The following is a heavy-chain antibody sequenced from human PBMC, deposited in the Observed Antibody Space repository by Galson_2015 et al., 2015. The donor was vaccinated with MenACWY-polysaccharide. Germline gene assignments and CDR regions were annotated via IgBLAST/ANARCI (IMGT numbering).Heavy chain of an antibody. V-gene: IGHV3-48*02. CDR1: GFTFSTYS. D-gene: IGHD5-18*01. CDR2: INGGSSTI. CDR3: AKTRGGDTASDS. Sequence: SLRLSCAASGFTFSTYSMTWVRQAPGKGLEWVSYINGGSSTIYYADSVKGRFTISRDNAKNSLYLQMNSLRDDDTAAYYCAKTRGGDTASDSWGQGTLVTVSS. J-gene: IGHJ4*02.